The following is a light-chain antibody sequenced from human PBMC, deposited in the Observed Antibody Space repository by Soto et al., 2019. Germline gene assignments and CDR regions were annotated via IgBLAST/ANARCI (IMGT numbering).Light chain of an antibody. CDR2: DVI. J-gene: IGLJ1*01. CDR3: SSYTGTTAYV. CDR1: SSDIGGYNY. V-gene: IGLV2-14*03. Sequence: QSALTQPASVSGSPGQSITISCTGTSSDIGGYNYVAWYQQNPGKAPKLIIYDVINRPSGVSHRFSGSKSGNTASLTISGLQAEDEADYYCSSYTGTTAYVFGTGTKLTVL.